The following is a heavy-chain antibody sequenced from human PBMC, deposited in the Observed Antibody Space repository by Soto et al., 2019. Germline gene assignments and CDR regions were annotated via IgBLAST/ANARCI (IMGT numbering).Heavy chain of an antibody. CDR2: IIPIFGTA. D-gene: IGHD3-22*01. CDR3: ARTYDSSGYYRYYFDY. Sequence: QVQLVQSGAEVKKPGSSVKVSCKAYGGTFSSYSISWVRQAPGQGREWMGGIIPIFGTANYAQKFQGRVTITADKSTSTAYMELSSLRSEDTAVYYCARTYDSSGYYRYYFDYWGQGTLVTVSS. V-gene: IGHV1-69*06. J-gene: IGHJ4*02. CDR1: GGTFSSYS.